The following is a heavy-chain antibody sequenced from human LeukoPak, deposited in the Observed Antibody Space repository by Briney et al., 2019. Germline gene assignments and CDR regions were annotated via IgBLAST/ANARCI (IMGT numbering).Heavy chain of an antibody. J-gene: IGHJ3*02. CDR2: ITSSSSYI. Sequence: GGSLRLSCAASGFTFSSYSMNWVRQAPGKGLEWVSSITSSSSYIYYADSVKGRFTISRDNAKNSLYLRMNSLRAEDTAVYYCASGPTAMVTSDALDIWGRGTIVTVSS. CDR3: ASGPTAMVTSDALDI. D-gene: IGHD5-18*01. V-gene: IGHV3-21*01. CDR1: GFTFSSYS.